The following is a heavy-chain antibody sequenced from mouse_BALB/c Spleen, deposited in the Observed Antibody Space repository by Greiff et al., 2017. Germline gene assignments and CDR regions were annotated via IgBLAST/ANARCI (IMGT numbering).Heavy chain of an antibody. Sequence: EVQLVETGGGLVQPKGSLKLSCAASGFTFNTNAMNWVRQAPGKGLEWVARIRSKSNNYATYYADSVKDRFTISRDDSQSMLYLQMNNLKTEDTAMYYCVRGGRYDAPYAMDYWGQGTSVTVSS. CDR1: GFTFNTNA. J-gene: IGHJ4*01. CDR2: IRSKSNNYAT. CDR3: VRGGRYDAPYAMDY. D-gene: IGHD2-14*01. V-gene: IGHV10S3*01.